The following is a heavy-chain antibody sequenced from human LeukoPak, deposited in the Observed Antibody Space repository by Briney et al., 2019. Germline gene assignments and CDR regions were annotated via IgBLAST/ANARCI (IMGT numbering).Heavy chain of an antibody. J-gene: IGHJ4*02. CDR3: ARANFLYCSSSTCLFDY. Sequence: ASVKVSCKASGYTFTDYYMHWVRQAPGQGFEWMGWINPNDGDTNYAQKFQGRVTMARDTSISTALMEVSRLRSDDTAVYYCARANFLYCSSSTCLFDYWGQGTLVTVSS. CDR2: INPNDGDT. D-gene: IGHD2-2*01. V-gene: IGHV1-2*02. CDR1: GYTFTDYY.